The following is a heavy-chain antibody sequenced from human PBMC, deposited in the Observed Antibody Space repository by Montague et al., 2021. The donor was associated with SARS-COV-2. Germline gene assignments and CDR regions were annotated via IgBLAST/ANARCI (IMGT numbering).Heavy chain of an antibody. D-gene: IGHD6-19*01. CDR1: GFAFNNFA. CDR3: AKQPGAGAVVYWYFDL. CDR2: IFGSGAGT. Sequence: SLRLSCAASGFAFNNFAMTWVRQAPGKGLEWVSIIFGSGAGTYYADAVKGRFTISRDNSKNTLYLQMNSRRAENTAKYYCAKQPGAGAVVYWYFDLWGRGTVVTVSS. V-gene: IGHV3-23*01. J-gene: IGHJ2*01.